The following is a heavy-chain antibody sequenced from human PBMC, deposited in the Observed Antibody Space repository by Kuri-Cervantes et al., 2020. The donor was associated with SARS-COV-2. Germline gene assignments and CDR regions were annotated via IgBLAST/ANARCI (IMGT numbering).Heavy chain of an antibody. CDR3: ARPLRWLQGFDY. J-gene: IGHJ4*02. V-gene: IGHV1-2*02. CDR2: INHNSGGT. CDR1: GYTFTGYY. Sequence: ASVKVSCKASGYTFTGYYMHWVRQAPGQGLEWMGWINHNSGGTNYAQKFHGRVTMTRGTSLSTASMELSRLRSDDTAVYYCARPLRWLQGFDYWGQGTLVTVSS. D-gene: IGHD5-12*01.